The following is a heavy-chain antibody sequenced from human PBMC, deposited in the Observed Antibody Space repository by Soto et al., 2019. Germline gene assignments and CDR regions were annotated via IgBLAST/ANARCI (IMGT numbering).Heavy chain of an antibody. J-gene: IGHJ4*02. Sequence: EVQLVESGGGLVQPGGSLRLSCAASGFTFSSYWMHWVRQAPGKGLVWVSRINSDGSSTRYADSVKGRFTISSDNTKNTLYLQMNSLRAEDTAVYYCASPTRYVGLDYWGQGTLVTVSS. CDR3: ASPTRYVGLDY. CDR1: GFTFSSYW. V-gene: IGHV3-74*01. CDR2: INSDGSST. D-gene: IGHD2-2*01.